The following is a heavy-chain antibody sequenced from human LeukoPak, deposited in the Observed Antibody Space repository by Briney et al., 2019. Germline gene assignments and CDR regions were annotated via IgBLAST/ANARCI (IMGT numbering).Heavy chain of an antibody. J-gene: IGHJ4*02. V-gene: IGHV3-11*01. CDR3: ARSRYSGNFVFDY. CDR2: ISSSSNNI. CDR1: GFTFSDYC. Sequence: GGSLRLSCAASGFTFSDYCMTWIRQAPGKGLEWVSYISSSSNNIHYANSVRGRFTISRDNAKNSVYLQMNSLRAEDTAIYYCARSRYSGNFVFDYWGQGTLVTVSS. D-gene: IGHD5-12*01.